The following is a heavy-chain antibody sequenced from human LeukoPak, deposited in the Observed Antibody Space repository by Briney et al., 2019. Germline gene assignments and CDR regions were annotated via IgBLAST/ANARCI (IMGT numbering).Heavy chain of an antibody. CDR3: ARVGGATIYYYYMDV. Sequence: ASVKVSCKASGYTYTGYYMHWVRQAPGQGLEWMGWINPNSGGTNYAQKFQGRVTMTRDTSISTAYMELSRLRSDDTAVYYCARVGGATIYYYYMDVWGKGTTVTVSS. V-gene: IGHV1-2*02. J-gene: IGHJ6*03. CDR2: INPNSGGT. CDR1: GYTYTGYY. D-gene: IGHD5-12*01.